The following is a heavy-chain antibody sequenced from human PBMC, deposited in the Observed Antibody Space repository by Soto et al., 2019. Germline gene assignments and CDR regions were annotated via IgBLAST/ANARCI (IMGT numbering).Heavy chain of an antibody. Sequence: QVQLQESGPGLVKPSRTLSLTCSVSGVSLTSGTYYWSWIRQHPGKGLEWIGYIFYSGSTDYNPSLKSRVNISVDTSKNQFSLKLSSVTAADTAVYYCASTEDFFDYWGQGTLVTVSS. CDR2: IFYSGST. CDR3: ASTEDFFDY. V-gene: IGHV4-31*03. J-gene: IGHJ4*02. CDR1: GVSLTSGTYY.